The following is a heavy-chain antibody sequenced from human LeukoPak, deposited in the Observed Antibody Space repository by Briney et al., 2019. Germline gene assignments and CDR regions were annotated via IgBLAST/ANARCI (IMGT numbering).Heavy chain of an antibody. CDR3: ARTYNPDY. Sequence: GGSLRLSCTASGFTFSSTGMHWVRQAPGKGLEWVSYIRYDGNNKYYGDSVKGRLTVSRDNSKNTLYLQMNSLRVEDTAVYYCARTYNPDYWGQGTLVTVSS. V-gene: IGHV3-30*02. CDR2: IRYDGNNK. CDR1: GFTFSSTG. D-gene: IGHD1-14*01. J-gene: IGHJ4*02.